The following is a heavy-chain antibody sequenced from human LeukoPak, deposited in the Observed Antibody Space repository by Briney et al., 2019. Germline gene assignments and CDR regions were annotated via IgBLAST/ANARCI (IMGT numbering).Heavy chain of an antibody. CDR2: IYYSGST. J-gene: IGHJ3*02. CDR1: AGSTRGYY. V-gene: IGHV4-59*01. CDR3: ARVFTVDDAFDI. D-gene: IGHD4-23*01. Sequence: PSETLSLTCIVSAGSTRGYYWSWIRQPPGKGLEWIGYIYYSGSTNYNPSLKSRVTISVDTSKNQFSLKLSSVTAADTAVYYCARVFTVDDAFDIWGQGTMVTVSS.